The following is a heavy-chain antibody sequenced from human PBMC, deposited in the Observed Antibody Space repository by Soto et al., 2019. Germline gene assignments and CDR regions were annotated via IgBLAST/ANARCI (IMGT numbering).Heavy chain of an antibody. Sequence: GGSLRLSCAASGFTFSSYSMNWVRQAPGKGLEWVSYISSSSSTIYYADSVRGRFTISRDNAKNSLYLQMNSLRAEDTAVYYCARRAPTIKYYYMDVWGKGTTVTVSS. D-gene: IGHD5-12*01. V-gene: IGHV3-48*01. CDR2: ISSSSSTI. CDR3: ARRAPTIKYYYMDV. CDR1: GFTFSSYS. J-gene: IGHJ6*03.